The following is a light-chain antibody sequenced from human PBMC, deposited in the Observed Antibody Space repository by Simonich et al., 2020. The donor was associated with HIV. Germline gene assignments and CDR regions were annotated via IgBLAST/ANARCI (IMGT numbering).Light chain of an antibody. J-gene: IGKJ1*01. CDR2: WAS. CDR1: QSVLHSSNNKNY. CDR3: HQYSSTPQT. V-gene: IGKV4-1*01. Sequence: DIVMTQSPDSLAVSLGERATINCKSSQSVLHSSNNKNYLVWYQQKPGQHPKLLIYWASTRESGVPDRFSGSGSGTDFTLTISSLQAEDVAVYYYHQYSSTPQTFGQGTKVEIK.